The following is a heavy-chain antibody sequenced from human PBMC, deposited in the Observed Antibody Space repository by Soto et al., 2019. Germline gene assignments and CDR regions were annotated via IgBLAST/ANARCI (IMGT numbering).Heavy chain of an antibody. CDR3: ARGTTDTAMALAPEFYYYGMDV. Sequence: GGSLRLSCAASVLTFSSYWMHWVRQAPGKGLVWVSRINSDGSSTSYADSVKGRFTISRDNAKNTLYLQMNSLRAEDTAVYYCARGTTDTAMALAPEFYYYGMDVWGQGTTVTVSS. J-gene: IGHJ6*02. CDR1: VLTFSSYW. D-gene: IGHD5-18*01. CDR2: INSDGSST. V-gene: IGHV3-74*01.